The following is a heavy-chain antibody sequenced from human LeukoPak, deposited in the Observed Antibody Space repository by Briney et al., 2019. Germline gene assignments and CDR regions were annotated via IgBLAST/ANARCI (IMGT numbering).Heavy chain of an antibody. J-gene: IGHJ4*02. V-gene: IGHV1-18*03. D-gene: IGHD3-9*01. CDR2: ISAYNGNT. CDR3: ARDSGYYDILTGYQEGLDY. CDR1: GYTFTSYG. Sequence: ASVKVSCKASGYTFTSYGISWVRQAPGQGLEWMGWISAYNGNTNYAQKLQGRVTMTTDTSTSTAYMELRSLRSDDMAVYYCARDSGYYDILTGYQEGLDYWGQGTLVTVSS.